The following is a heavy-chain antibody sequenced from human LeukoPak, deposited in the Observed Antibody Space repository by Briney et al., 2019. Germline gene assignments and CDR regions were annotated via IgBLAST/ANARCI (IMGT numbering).Heavy chain of an antibody. Sequence: ASVKVSCKASGGTFSSYAISWVRQAPGQGLEWMGGIIPIFGTANYAQKFQGRVTITADESTSTAYMELSSLRSEDTAMYYCARRPSGYDFVGHFDYWGQGTLVTVSS. J-gene: IGHJ4*02. CDR1: GGTFSSYA. CDR3: ARRPSGYDFVGHFDY. V-gene: IGHV1-69*13. CDR2: IIPIFGTA. D-gene: IGHD5-12*01.